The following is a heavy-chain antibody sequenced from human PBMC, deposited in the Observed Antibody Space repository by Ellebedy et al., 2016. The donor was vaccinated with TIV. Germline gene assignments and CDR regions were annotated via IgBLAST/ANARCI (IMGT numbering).Heavy chain of an antibody. CDR3: ARDPALPRGRFDT. CDR1: GGSISNSDYY. V-gene: IGHV4-39*07. Sequence: MPSETLSLTCTVSGGSISNSDYYWNWIRQPPGKGLEWIGSIYYSGSAYYTPSLKSRVTVSVDTSKNQFSLNLNSVTAADTAVYYCARDPALPRGRFDTWGQGTLVTVSS. CDR2: IYYSGSA. J-gene: IGHJ5*02.